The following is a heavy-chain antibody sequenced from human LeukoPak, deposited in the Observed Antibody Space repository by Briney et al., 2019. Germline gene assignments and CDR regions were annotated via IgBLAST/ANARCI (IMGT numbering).Heavy chain of an antibody. CDR2: ISDTSSTK. CDR3: AKDRSYDSSGYIDY. J-gene: IGHJ4*02. V-gene: IGHV3-48*01. Sequence: GGSLRLSCAASGFTFSDYSMNWVRQAPGKGLEWLSYISDTSSTKYYADSVRGRFTISRDNAKNSLYLQMNSLRAEDTAVYYCAKDRSYDSSGYIDYWGQGTLVTVSS. CDR1: GFTFSDYS. D-gene: IGHD3-22*01.